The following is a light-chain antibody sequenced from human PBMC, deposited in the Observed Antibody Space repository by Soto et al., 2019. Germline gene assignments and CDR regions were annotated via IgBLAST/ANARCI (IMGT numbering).Light chain of an antibody. CDR2: KAS. CDR3: QQYNSFPYT. Sequence: DIQMTQSPSTLSASVGDRVTITCRASQSISSWWAWYQQKPGKAPKLLIYKASSLESGVPSSFSGSGSGTEFTLTISSLQPDDFATDYCQQYNSFPYTCGQGTKLEIK. J-gene: IGKJ2*01. V-gene: IGKV1-5*03. CDR1: QSISSW.